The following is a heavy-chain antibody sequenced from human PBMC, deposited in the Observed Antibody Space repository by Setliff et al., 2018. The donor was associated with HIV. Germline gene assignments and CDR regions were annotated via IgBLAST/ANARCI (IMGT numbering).Heavy chain of an antibody. D-gene: IGHD3-16*01. V-gene: IGHV3-33*08. CDR1: GFTFNNYG. J-gene: IGHJ2*01. CDR2: IWYDGTNK. CDR3: AREELSAFSYGDRYWYFSL. Sequence: GESLKISCEASGFTFNNYGMHWVRQAPGEGLEWVAVIWYDGTNKYYADSVKGRFTISRDNSKNTLYLEMASLRVEDTAVYYCAREELSAFSYGDRYWYFSLWGRGTLVTVSS.